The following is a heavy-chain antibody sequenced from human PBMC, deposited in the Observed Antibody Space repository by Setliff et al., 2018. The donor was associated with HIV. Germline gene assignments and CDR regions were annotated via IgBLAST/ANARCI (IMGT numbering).Heavy chain of an antibody. V-gene: IGHV3-74*01. CDR3: VTDRDGYNH. CDR2: LNPEANYI. Sequence: GGSLRLSCAASGLTFSTSWMQWVRQSPGEGLLWVARLNPEANYIHYADSVKGRFTISRDNAKNTLYLQMNSLRVEDTAVFYCVTDRDGYNHWGHGTLVTVS. J-gene: IGHJ4*01. CDR1: GLTFSTSW. D-gene: IGHD5-12*01.